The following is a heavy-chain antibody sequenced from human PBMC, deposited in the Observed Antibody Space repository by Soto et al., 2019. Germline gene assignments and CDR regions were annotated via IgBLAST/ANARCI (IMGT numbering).Heavy chain of an antibody. Sequence: SETLSLTCAVSGGSISSGGYSWSWIRQPPGKGLEWIGYIYHSGSTYYNPSLKSRVTISVDRSKNQFSLKLSSVTAADTAVYYCARVCPLSGSYHPAEFDYWGQGTLVTVSS. CDR2: IYHSGST. CDR3: ARVCPLSGSYHPAEFDY. D-gene: IGHD3-10*01. V-gene: IGHV4-30-2*01. CDR1: GGSISSGGYS. J-gene: IGHJ4*02.